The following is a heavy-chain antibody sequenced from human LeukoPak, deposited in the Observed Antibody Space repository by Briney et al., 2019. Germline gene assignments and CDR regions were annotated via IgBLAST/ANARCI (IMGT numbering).Heavy chain of an antibody. D-gene: IGHD4-23*01. Sequence: SETLSLTCTVSGGSISSYYWSWIRQPPGKGLEWIGYIYYSGSTNYNPSLKSRVTISVDTSKNQFSLKLSSVTAADTAVYYCAARLDDYGGYYFDYWGQGTLVTVSS. J-gene: IGHJ4*02. CDR3: AARLDDYGGYYFDY. V-gene: IGHV4-59*01. CDR2: IYYSGST. CDR1: GGSISSYY.